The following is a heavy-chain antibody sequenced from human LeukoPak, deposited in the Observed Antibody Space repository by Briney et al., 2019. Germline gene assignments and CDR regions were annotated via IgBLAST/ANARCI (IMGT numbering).Heavy chain of an antibody. D-gene: IGHD3-22*01. CDR1: GFTFSSYG. CDR2: IRYDGSNK. V-gene: IGHV3-30*02. J-gene: IGHJ3*02. Sequence: GGSLRLSCAASGFTFSSYGMHWVRQAPGKGLEWVAFIRYDGSNKYYADSVKGRFTISRDNSKNTLYLQMNSLRAEDTAVYYCAKGDHYYDSSGYRPPDIWGQGTMVTVSS. CDR3: AKGDHYYDSSGYRPPDI.